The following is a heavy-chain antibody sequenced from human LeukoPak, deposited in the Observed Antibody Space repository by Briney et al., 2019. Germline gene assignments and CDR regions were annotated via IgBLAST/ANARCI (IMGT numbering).Heavy chain of an antibody. CDR2: IWSDGNNK. Sequence: GGSLRLSCAASGFTFSSYGMHWVRQAPGKGLEWLSQIWSDGNNKYYADTVRGRFTISRDTSKNTLYLEMNSLRAEDTAIYYCARDGQQSSPYAYEYWGQGTLVTVSS. CDR3: ARDGQQSSPYAYEY. J-gene: IGHJ4*02. D-gene: IGHD2-2*01. V-gene: IGHV3-33*01. CDR1: GFTFSSYG.